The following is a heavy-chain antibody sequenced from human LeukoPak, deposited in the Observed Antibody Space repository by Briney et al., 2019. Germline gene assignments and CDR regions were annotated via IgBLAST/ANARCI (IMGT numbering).Heavy chain of an antibody. Sequence: ASVKVSCKASGYTFTSYGICWVRQAPGQGLEWMGWISAYNGNTNYAQKLQGRVTMTTDTSTSTAYMELRSLRSDDTAVYYCARRTSDYGGNYYYFDYWGQGTLVTVS. V-gene: IGHV1-18*01. CDR1: GYTFTSYG. J-gene: IGHJ4*02. CDR3: ARRTSDYGGNYYYFDY. CDR2: ISAYNGNT. D-gene: IGHD4-23*01.